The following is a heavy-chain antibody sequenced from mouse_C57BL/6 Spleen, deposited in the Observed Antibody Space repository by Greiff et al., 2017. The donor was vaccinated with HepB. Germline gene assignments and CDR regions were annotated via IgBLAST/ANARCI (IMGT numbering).Heavy chain of an antibody. CDR2: IHPNSGST. J-gene: IGHJ3*01. V-gene: IGHV1-64*01. CDR1: GYTFTSYW. CDR3: ARWDDYLFAY. Sequence: VQLKQPGAELVKPGASVKLSCKASGYTFTSYWMHWVKQRPGQGLEWIGMIHPNSGSTNYNEKFKSKATLTVDKSSSTAYMQLSSLTSEDSAVYYCARWDDYLFAYWGQGTRVTGSA. D-gene: IGHD2-4*01.